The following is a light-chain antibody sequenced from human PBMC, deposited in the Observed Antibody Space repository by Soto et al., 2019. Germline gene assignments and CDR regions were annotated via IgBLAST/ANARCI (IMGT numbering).Light chain of an antibody. Sequence: IQMTQSPSTLSASVGDRVTITWRASQSISSWLAWYQQKPGKAPKLLIYDASSLESGVPSRFSGSGSGTDFTLTISCLQSEDFATYYCQQYYSYPRTFGQGTKVAI. J-gene: IGKJ1*01. CDR2: DAS. CDR1: QSISSW. V-gene: IGKV1-5*01. CDR3: QQYYSYPRT.